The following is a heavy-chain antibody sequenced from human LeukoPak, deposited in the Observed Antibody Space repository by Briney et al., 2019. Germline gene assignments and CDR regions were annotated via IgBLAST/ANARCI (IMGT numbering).Heavy chain of an antibody. CDR2: IYSGGST. CDR3: ARGGRPYCTNGVCYSSGPWGFDY. Sequence: GGSLRLSCAASGFTVSSYYVSWVRQAPGKGLEWVSVIYSGGSTYYADSVKGRFITSGDNSKNTLYLQMNSLRAEDTAVYYCARGGRPYCTNGVCYSSGPWGFDYWGQGTLVTVSS. J-gene: IGHJ4*02. D-gene: IGHD2-8*01. CDR1: GFTVSSYY. V-gene: IGHV3-53*01.